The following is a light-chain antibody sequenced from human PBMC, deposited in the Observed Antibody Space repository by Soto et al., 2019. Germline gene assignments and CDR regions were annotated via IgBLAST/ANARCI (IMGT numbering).Light chain of an antibody. CDR3: LLGFRYFWA. Sequence: AIKLTQSPSSLSASVGDRVTITCRASQAIRTALGWYQQRPGKVPKLLIYAASTLQSGVPSRFSGSGSGTDFTLTISSLQPEDFASYYCLLGFRYFWAFGQGTKVEIK. J-gene: IGKJ1*01. CDR1: QAIRTA. CDR2: AAS. V-gene: IGKV1-6*01.